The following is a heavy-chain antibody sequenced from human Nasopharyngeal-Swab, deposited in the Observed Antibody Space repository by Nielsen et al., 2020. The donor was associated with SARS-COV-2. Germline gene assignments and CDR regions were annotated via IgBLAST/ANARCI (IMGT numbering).Heavy chain of an antibody. V-gene: IGHV1-2*02. Sequence: VKVSCKASGGTFSSYAISWVRQAPGQGLEWMGWINPNSGGTNYAQKFQGRVTMTRDTSISTAYMELSRLRSDDTAVYYCARGSAVAGLGMRDAFDIWGQGTMVTVSS. D-gene: IGHD6-19*01. J-gene: IGHJ3*02. CDR2: INPNSGGT. CDR1: GGTFSSYA. CDR3: ARGSAVAGLGMRDAFDI.